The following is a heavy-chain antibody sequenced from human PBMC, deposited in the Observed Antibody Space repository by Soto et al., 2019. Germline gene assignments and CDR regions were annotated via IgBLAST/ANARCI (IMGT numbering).Heavy chain of an antibody. CDR3: AKDQNEQLVPLFDY. D-gene: IGHD6-13*01. CDR1: GFTFSSYA. J-gene: IGHJ4*02. V-gene: IGHV3-23*01. Sequence: GGSLRLSCAASGFTFSSYAKSWVRQAPGKGLEWVSAISGSGGSTYYADSVKGRFTISRDNSKNTLYLQMNSLRAEDTAVYYCAKDQNEQLVPLFDYWGQGTLVTVSS. CDR2: ISGSGGST.